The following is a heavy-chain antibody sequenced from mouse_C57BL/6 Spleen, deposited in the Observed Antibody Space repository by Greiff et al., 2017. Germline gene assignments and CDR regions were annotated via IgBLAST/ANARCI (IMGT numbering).Heavy chain of an antibody. CDR1: GYTFTDYN. V-gene: IGHV1-18*01. J-gene: IGHJ1*03. CDR2: INPNNGGT. CDR3: ARWTVVRYFDV. D-gene: IGHD1-1*01. Sequence: VQLQQSGPELVKPGASVKIPCTASGYTFTDYNMDWVKQSHGKSLEWIGDINPNNGGTIYNQKFQGKATLTVDKSSSTAYMELSSLTSEDTAVYYCARWTVVRYFDVWGTGTTVTVSS.